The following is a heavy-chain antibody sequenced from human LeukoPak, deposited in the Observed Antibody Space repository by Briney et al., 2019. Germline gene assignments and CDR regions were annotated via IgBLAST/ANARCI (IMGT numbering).Heavy chain of an antibody. D-gene: IGHD6-19*01. V-gene: IGHV3-21*01. Sequence: PGRSLRLSCEASGFTFSNYAMHWVRQAPGKGLEWVSSISSSSSYIYYADSVKGRFTISRDNAKNSLYLQMNSLRAEDTAVYYCARVRSSGNFDYWGQGTLVTVSS. J-gene: IGHJ4*02. CDR1: GFTFSNYA. CDR3: ARVRSSGNFDY. CDR2: ISSSSSYI.